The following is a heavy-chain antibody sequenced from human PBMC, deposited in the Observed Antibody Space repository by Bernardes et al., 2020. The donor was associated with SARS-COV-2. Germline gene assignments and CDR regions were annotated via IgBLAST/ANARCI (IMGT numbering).Heavy chain of an antibody. J-gene: IGHJ5*02. CDR2: IKSESDGGTT. Sequence: GGSLRLSCAASGFSFTHAWMNWVRQAPRKGLEWVGRIKSESDGGTTDYAAPVKGRFSISRDDSKKTLYLQMSSLKTEDTAVYYCTTEHIVAVPAARKWSDPWGQGTLVIVSS. D-gene: IGHD2-2*01. CDR3: TTEHIVAVPAARKWSDP. CDR1: GFSFTHAW. V-gene: IGHV3-15*07.